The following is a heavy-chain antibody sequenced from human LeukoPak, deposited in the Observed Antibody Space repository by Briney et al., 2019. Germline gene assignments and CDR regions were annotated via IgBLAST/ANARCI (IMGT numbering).Heavy chain of an antibody. J-gene: IGHJ3*02. D-gene: IGHD3-10*01. CDR1: GGSFSGYY. CDR2: INHSGST. Sequence: SETLSLTCAVYGGSFSGYYWSWIRQPPGKGLEWIGEINHSGSTNYNPSLKSRVTISEDTSKNQFSLKLSSVTAADTAVYYCARGSYGSGSYYNVPDAFDIWGQGTMVTVSS. CDR3: ARGSYGSGSYYNVPDAFDI. V-gene: IGHV4-34*01.